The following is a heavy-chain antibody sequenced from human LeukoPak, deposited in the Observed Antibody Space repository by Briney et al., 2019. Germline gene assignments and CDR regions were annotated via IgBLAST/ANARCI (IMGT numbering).Heavy chain of an antibody. CDR1: GGTFSSYA. CDR2: IIPIFGTA. V-gene: IGHV1-69*06. CDR3: ARALRVGYGSDY. D-gene: IGHD2-15*01. J-gene: IGHJ4*02. Sequence: ASVKVSCKASGGTFSSYAISWVRQAPGQGLEWMGGIIPIFGTANYAQKFQGRVTITADKSTSTAYMELSSLRSEDTAVYYCARALRVGYGSDYWGQGTLVTVSS.